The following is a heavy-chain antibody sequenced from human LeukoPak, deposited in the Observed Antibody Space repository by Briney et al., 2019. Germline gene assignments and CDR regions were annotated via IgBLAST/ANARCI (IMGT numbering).Heavy chain of an antibody. CDR3: ARGHRIGRFARFDY. CDR2: IYYSGST. D-gene: IGHD3-10*01. V-gene: IGHV4-61*01. J-gene: IGHJ4*02. CDR1: GGSISSGFHF. Sequence: PSETLSLTCTVSGGSISSGFHFWSWIRQPPGKGLEWIGYIYYSGSTNYNPSLKSRVTISVDTSKNQFSLKLSSVTAADTAVYYCARGHRIGRFARFDYWGQGTLVTVSS.